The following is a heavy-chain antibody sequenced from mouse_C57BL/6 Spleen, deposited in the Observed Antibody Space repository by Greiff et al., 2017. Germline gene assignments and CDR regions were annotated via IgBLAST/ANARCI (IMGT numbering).Heavy chain of an antibody. V-gene: IGHV1-80*01. Sequence: VQLQQSGAELVKPGASVKISCKASGYAFSSYWMNWVKQRPGKGLEWIGQIYPGDGDTNYNGKLKGKATLTADKSSSTAYMQLSSLTSEDSAVYFCARGYYGSKYAMDYWGQGTSVTVSS. D-gene: IGHD1-1*01. CDR2: IYPGDGDT. CDR3: ARGYYGSKYAMDY. J-gene: IGHJ4*01. CDR1: GYAFSSYW.